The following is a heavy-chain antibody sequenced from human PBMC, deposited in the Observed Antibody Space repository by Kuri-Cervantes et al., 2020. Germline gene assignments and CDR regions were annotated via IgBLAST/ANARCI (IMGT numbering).Heavy chain of an antibody. CDR3: ARDSSSGGYFDL. Sequence: GGSLRLSCVASGFTFSDHYMDWVRQAPGKGLEWVAVISYDGSNKYYADSVKGRFTISRDNSKNTLYLQMNSLRAEDTAVYYCARDSSSGGYFDLWDRGTLVTVSS. CDR1: GFTFSDHY. CDR2: ISYDGSNK. D-gene: IGHD6-19*01. J-gene: IGHJ2*01. V-gene: IGHV3-30*07.